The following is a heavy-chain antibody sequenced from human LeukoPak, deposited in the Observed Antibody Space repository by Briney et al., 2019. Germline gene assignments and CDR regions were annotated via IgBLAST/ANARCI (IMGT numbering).Heavy chain of an antibody. CDR2: ISAYNGNT. CDR1: GYTFTSYG. D-gene: IGHD3-10*01. V-gene: IGHV1-18*04. CDR3: ARDERAGSGSYKYYYYGMDV. J-gene: IGHJ6*04. Sequence: ASVKVSCKASGYTFTSYGISWVRQAPGQGLEWMGWISAYNGNTNYAQKLQGRVTMTTDTSTSKAYMELRSLRSDDTAVYYCARDERAGSGSYKYYYYGMDVWGKGTTVTVSS.